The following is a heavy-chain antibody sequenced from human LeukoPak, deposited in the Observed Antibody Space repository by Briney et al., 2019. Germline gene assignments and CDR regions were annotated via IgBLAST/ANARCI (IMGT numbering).Heavy chain of an antibody. J-gene: IGHJ4*02. V-gene: IGHV3-23*01. D-gene: IGHD3-16*02. CDR2: VSAGGGT. Sequence: GGSLRLSCAASGFTFSNYAMTWVRQAPGKGLEWVSAVSAGGGTYYADSVKGRFTISKDNSKNTLYLQMNSLRADDTAVYYCAKGQGSGSYPFDYWGQGTLVTVSS. CDR3: AKGQGSGSYPFDY. CDR1: GFTFSNYA.